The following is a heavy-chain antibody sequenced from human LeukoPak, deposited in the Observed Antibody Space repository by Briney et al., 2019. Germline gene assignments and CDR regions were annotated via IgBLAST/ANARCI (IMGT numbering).Heavy chain of an antibody. D-gene: IGHD6-13*01. V-gene: IGHV1-2*02. J-gene: IGHJ6*02. CDR2: INPNSGGT. CDR1: GYTFTGYY. CDR3: ATGSSSSCYSYYYYGMDD. Sequence: ASVKVSCKASGYTFTGYYMNWVRQAPGQGLEWMGWINPNSGGTNYAQKFQGRFTMTRDNSNSTAYMELSSLRSDDTAVYYCATGSSSSCYSYYYYGMDDWGQGTTVTVSS.